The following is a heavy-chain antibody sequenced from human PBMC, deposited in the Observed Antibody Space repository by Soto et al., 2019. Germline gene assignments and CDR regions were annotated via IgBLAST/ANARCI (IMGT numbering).Heavy chain of an antibody. CDR3: ARELGHCTGANCYGFDP. D-gene: IGHD2-8*02. V-gene: IGHV3-64*01. CDR1: GFTFSSFA. CDR2: ISSNGGST. J-gene: IGHJ5*02. Sequence: GGSLRLSCAASGFTFSSFAMYWVRQAPGKGLEYVLGISSNGGSTYYANSVKGRFTISRDNSKNTVYLQMGSLRPEDLAVYYCARELGHCTGANCYGFDPWGQGTLVTVSS.